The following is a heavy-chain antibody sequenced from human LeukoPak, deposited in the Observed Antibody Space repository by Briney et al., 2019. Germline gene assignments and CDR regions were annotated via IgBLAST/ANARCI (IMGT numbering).Heavy chain of an antibody. CDR3: AKDQRRAAAGRQYFYYGMDV. D-gene: IGHD6-13*01. CDR1: GFTFSSYA. V-gene: IGHV3-23*01. Sequence: GASLRLSCAASGFTFSSYAMSWVRQAPGKGLEWVSAISGSGGSTYYADSVKGRFTISGDNSKNTLYLQMNSLRAEDAAVYYCAKDQRRAAAGRQYFYYGMDVWGQGTTVTVSS. CDR2: ISGSGGST. J-gene: IGHJ6*02.